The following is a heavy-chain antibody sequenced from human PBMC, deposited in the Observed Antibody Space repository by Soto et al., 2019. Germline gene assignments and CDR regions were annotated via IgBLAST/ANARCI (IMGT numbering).Heavy chain of an antibody. J-gene: IGHJ6*02. D-gene: IGHD6-19*01. CDR3: ARGRNRAVAGTTAYYYYYGMDV. V-gene: IGHV4-34*01. Sequence: QVQLQQWGAGLLKPSETLSLTCAVYGGSFSGYYWSWIRQPPGKGLEWIGEINHSGSTNYNPSLKSRVTIPVDTSKNQFSLKLSSVTAADTAVYYCARGRNRAVAGTTAYYYYYGMDVWGQGTTVTVSS. CDR1: GGSFSGYY. CDR2: INHSGST.